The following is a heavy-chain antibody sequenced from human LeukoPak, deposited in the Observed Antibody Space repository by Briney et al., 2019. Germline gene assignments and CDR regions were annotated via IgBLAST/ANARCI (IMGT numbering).Heavy chain of an antibody. Sequence: SETLSLTCTVSGGSISSSSYYWGWIRQPPGKGLEWIGSIYYSGSTYYNPSLKSRVTISVDTSKNQFSLKLSSVTAADTAVYYCARDQDGYTLAPFDYWGQGTLVTVSS. CDR2: IYYSGST. J-gene: IGHJ4*02. V-gene: IGHV4-39*07. CDR3: ARDQDGYTLAPFDY. D-gene: IGHD5-24*01. CDR1: GGSISSSSYY.